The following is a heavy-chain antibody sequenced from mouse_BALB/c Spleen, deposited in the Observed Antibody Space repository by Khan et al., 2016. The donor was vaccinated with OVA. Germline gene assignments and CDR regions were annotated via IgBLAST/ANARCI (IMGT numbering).Heavy chain of an antibody. CDR3: TPLTGDDLEY. V-gene: IGHV6-6*02. CDR1: GFTFSNYW. D-gene: IGHD2-13*01. Sequence: EVKLLESGGGLVQPGGSMKLSCVASGFTFSNYWMNWVRQSPEKGLEWVAEIRLKSNNYATHYAESVKGRFTISRDDSKSSVYLQMNNLRAEDTGIYYCTPLTGDDLEYWGQGTTLTVSS. J-gene: IGHJ2*01. CDR2: IRLKSNNYAT.